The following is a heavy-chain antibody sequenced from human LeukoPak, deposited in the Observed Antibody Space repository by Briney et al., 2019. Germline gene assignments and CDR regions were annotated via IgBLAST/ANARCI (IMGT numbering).Heavy chain of an antibody. CDR3: AKGPGAPALDFDY. CDR1: GFTFSNAW. Sequence: GGSLRLSCATSGFTFSNAWMNWVRQAPGKGLEWVSAISGSGGSTYYADSVKGRFTISRDNSKNTLYLQMNSLRAEDTAVYYCAKGPGAPALDFDYWGQGTLVTVSS. J-gene: IGHJ4*02. D-gene: IGHD7-27*01. CDR2: ISGSGGST. V-gene: IGHV3-23*01.